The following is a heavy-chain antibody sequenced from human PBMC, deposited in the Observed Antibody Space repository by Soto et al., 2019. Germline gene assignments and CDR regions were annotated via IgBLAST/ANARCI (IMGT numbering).Heavy chain of an antibody. J-gene: IGHJ2*01. CDR2: ISGSGGST. CDR1: GFTFSSYA. CDR3: AKEDNPYYDFCRGYSYWYFDL. V-gene: IGHV3-23*01. D-gene: IGHD3-3*01. Sequence: EVQLLESGGGLVQPGGSLRLSCAASGFTFSSYAMSWVRQAPGKGLEWVSAISGSGGSTYYADSVKGRFTISRDNSKNTLYLQMNSLRAEDTAVYYCAKEDNPYYDFCRGYSYWYFDLWGRGTLVTVSS.